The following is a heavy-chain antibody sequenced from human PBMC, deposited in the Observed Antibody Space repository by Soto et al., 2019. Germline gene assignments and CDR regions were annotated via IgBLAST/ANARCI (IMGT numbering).Heavy chain of an antibody. CDR2: IDPDGGNT. V-gene: IGHV1-46*01. CDR1: GETFTSYY. J-gene: IGHJ6*02. CDR3: TMSPRCIFMVYGFGGMDV. D-gene: IGHD2-8*01. Sequence: ASVKVSCEAPGETFTSYYLHWVRQAHGQALEWMGAIDPDGGNTNYAQKFQGRVTMTEDTATDTAYMELSSLRGEDTVVYFCTMSPRCIFMVYGFGGMDVWGQGTTVTVSS.